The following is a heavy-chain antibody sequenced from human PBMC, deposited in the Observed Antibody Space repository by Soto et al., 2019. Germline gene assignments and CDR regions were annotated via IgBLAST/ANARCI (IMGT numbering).Heavy chain of an antibody. CDR2: IYYTGST. Sequence: PSETLSLSCTVSEDSIRSGNHYWSWIRQPPGKGLEWIGYIYYTGSTYYNPSLKSRVTMSVDTSKNQFSLKLVSVTAADTAVYYCARDYVTGDRFDYWGQGSLVTVSS. V-gene: IGHV4-61*01. CDR3: ARDYVTGDRFDY. CDR1: EDSIRSGNHY. D-gene: IGHD7-27*01. J-gene: IGHJ4*02.